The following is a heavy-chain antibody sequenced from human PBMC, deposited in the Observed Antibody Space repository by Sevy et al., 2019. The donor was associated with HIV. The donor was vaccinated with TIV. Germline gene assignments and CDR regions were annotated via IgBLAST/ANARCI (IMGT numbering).Heavy chain of an antibody. CDR3: ATYGSGSPWKIFDY. Sequence: GGSLRLSCAASGFSFSNYWMSWVRQAPEKGLEWVANIKPDGSDKYYVVSVKGRFTISRDNAKNSLYLEMNSLRVEDTATYYCATYGSGSPWKIFDYWGQGTLVTVSS. CDR1: GFSFSNYW. D-gene: IGHD3-10*01. CDR2: IKPDGSDK. J-gene: IGHJ4*02. V-gene: IGHV3-7*01.